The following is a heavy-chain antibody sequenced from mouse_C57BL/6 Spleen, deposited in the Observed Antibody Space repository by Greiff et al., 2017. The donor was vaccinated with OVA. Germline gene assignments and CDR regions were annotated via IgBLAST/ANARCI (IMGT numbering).Heavy chain of an antibody. J-gene: IGHJ2*01. V-gene: IGHV1-82*01. D-gene: IGHD2-10*01. CDR3: ARGSYYGNYFDY. Sequence: QVQLKQSGPELVKPGASVKISCKASGYAFSSSWMNWVKQRPGKGLEWIGRIYPGDGDTNYNGKFKSKATLTADKSSSTAYMQLSSLTSEDSAVYFCARGSYYGNYFDYWGQGTTLTVSS. CDR1: GYAFSSSW. CDR2: IYPGDGDT.